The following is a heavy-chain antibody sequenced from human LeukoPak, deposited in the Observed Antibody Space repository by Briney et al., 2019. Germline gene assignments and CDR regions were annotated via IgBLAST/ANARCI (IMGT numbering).Heavy chain of an antibody. CDR1: GYTFTSYD. V-gene: IGHV1-8*01. CDR3: ARVTGSIDY. Sequence: GASVRVSCKASGYTFTSYDVNWVRQATGQGLEWMGWMNPKSGNTGYAQKFQGRVTMTRDTSISTAYMELGSLRSEDTAVYYCARVTGSIDYWGQGTLVTVSS. J-gene: IGHJ4*02. CDR2: MNPKSGNT. D-gene: IGHD1-26*01.